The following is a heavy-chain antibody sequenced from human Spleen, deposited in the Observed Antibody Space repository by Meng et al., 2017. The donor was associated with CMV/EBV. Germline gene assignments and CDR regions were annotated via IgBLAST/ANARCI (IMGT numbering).Heavy chain of an antibody. CDR2: IRNKANSDTT. V-gene: IGHV3-72*01. Sequence: GGSLRLSCAASGFTVSSNYMSGVRQAPGKGLEWVGRIRNKANSDTTEYAASVKGRFTISRDDSRNSLYLQMNSLKTEDTAVYYCSRWTSVRCDYWGQGTLVTVSS. D-gene: IGHD5/OR15-5a*01. J-gene: IGHJ4*02. CDR3: SRWTSVRCDY. CDR1: GFTVSSNY.